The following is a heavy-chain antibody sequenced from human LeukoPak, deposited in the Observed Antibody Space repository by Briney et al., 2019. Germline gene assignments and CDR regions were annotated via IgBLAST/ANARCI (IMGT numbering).Heavy chain of an antibody. CDR3: AKGPYYYDSSGYSRRWFDP. D-gene: IGHD3-22*01. CDR2: ISGIGGRT. Sequence: GGSLRLSCAASGFTFSNYAMSWVRQAPGKGLAWVSGISGIGGRTYYADSVKGRFTISRDNSKNTLNQQMNSLRAEDTAVYYCAKGPYYYDSSGYSRRWFDPWGQGTLVTVSS. V-gene: IGHV3-23*01. J-gene: IGHJ5*02. CDR1: GFTFSNYA.